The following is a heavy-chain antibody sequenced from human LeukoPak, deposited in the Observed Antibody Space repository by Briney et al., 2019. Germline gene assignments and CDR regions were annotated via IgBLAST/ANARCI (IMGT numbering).Heavy chain of an antibody. J-gene: IGHJ4*02. D-gene: IGHD3-10*01. CDR3: AGDVTYGSGSTFDY. CDR1: GYTFTSYA. Sequence: ASVKVSCKASGYTFTSYAISWVRQAPGQGLGWMGGIIPIFGTAKYAQKFQGRVTITADESTSTAYLELSSLRSEDTAVYYCAGDVTYGSGSTFDYWGQGTLVTVSS. V-gene: IGHV1-69*13. CDR2: IIPIFGTA.